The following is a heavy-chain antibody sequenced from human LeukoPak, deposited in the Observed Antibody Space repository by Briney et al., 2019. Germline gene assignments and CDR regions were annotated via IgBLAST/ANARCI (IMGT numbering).Heavy chain of an antibody. CDR1: GGSFSGYY. V-gene: IGHV4-34*01. CDR3: ARGLSVDSSSFDY. CDR2: INHSGST. J-gene: IGHJ4*02. D-gene: IGHD6-13*01. Sequence: SETLSLTGAVYGGSFSGYYWSWIRQPPGKGLEWIGEINHSGSTNYNPSLKSRVTISVDTSKNQFSLKLSSVTAADTAVYYCARGLSVDSSSFDYWGQGTLVTVSS.